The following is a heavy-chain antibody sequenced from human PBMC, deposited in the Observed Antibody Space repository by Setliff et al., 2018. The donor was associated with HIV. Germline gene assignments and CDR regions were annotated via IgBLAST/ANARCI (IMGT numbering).Heavy chain of an antibody. CDR1: GYTFTSSD. V-gene: IGHV1-8*02. D-gene: IGHD2-15*01. J-gene: IGHJ5*02. CDR3: ARGHLDYNYWEDIVGHWFDP. Sequence: ASVKVSCKASGYTFTSSDINWVRQAPGQGLEWMGWMNPKSGNTGYAQKFQGRVTMTSNTFIGTAYMELSSLTSEDTAVYYCARGHLDYNYWEDIVGHWFDPWGQGTLVTSPQ. CDR2: MNPKSGNT.